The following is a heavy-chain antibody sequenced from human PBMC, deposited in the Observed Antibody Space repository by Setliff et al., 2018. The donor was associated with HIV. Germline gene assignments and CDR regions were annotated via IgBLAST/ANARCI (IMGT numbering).Heavy chain of an antibody. D-gene: IGHD3-10*01. CDR2: IYPGDSDT. J-gene: IGHJ4*02. CDR1: GYSFTSYW. Sequence: PGESLKISCKGSGYSFTSYWIAWLRQMPGKGLECMGIIYPGDSDTRYSPSFQGQVTISADKSISTAYLQWSSLKASDTAMYYCARHGQYGSGSYYNRPFDYLGRGTLVTVSS. V-gene: IGHV5-51*01. CDR3: ARHGQYGSGSYYNRPFDY.